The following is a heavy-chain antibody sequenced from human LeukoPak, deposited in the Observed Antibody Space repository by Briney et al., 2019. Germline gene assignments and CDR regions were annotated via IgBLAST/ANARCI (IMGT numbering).Heavy chain of an antibody. J-gene: IGHJ4*02. Sequence: SETLSLTCTVSGGSISNYFWSWIRQPPGKGLEWVAYIYDSGTSNYNPSLKSRVTISVDMSKNQFSLSLSSVTAADTAVYYCARSNGWYSFDYWGQGTLVTVSS. CDR2: IYDSGTS. CDR3: ARSNGWYSFDY. CDR1: GGSISNYF. V-gene: IGHV4-59*01. D-gene: IGHD6-19*01.